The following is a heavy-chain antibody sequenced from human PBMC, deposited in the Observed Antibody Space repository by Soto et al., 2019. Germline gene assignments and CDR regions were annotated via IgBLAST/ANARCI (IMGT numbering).Heavy chain of an antibody. Sequence: QVQLVQSGAEVKKPGSSVKVSCKASGGTFSSYTISWVRQAPGQGLEWMGRIIPILGIANYAQKFQGRVTITADKSTSTAYMELSSLRSEDTAVYYCARVVVYTGPDAFDIWGQGTMVTVSS. CDR3: ARVVVYTGPDAFDI. CDR1: GGTFSSYT. D-gene: IGHD3-22*01. J-gene: IGHJ3*02. CDR2: IIPILGIA. V-gene: IGHV1-69*02.